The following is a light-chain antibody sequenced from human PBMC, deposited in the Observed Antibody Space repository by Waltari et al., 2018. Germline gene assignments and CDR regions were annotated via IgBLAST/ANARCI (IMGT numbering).Light chain of an antibody. Sequence: DIQMTQSPSSLSASVGERVTITCRASQTISRYLNWYQQKPGKAPNLLIYAASSMQSGVPSRFSCSGSGRDFTLIITSLQPEDFATYYCQQSYSFTRTFGQGTKVEIK. J-gene: IGKJ1*01. V-gene: IGKV1-39*01. CDR3: QQSYSFTRT. CDR2: AAS. CDR1: QTISRY.